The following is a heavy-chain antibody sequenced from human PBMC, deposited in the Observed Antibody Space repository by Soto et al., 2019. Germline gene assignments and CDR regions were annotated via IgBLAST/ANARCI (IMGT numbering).Heavy chain of an antibody. J-gene: IGHJ3*02. D-gene: IGHD3-3*01. Sequence: GGSLRLSCAASGFTFSSYAMSWVRQAPGKGLKWVSAISGSGGSTYYADSVKGRFTISRDNSKNTLYLQMNSLRAEDTAVYYCAIAERITIFGVARNPDAFDIWGQGTMVTVSS. CDR1: GFTFSSYA. V-gene: IGHV3-23*01. CDR3: AIAERITIFGVARNPDAFDI. CDR2: ISGSGGST.